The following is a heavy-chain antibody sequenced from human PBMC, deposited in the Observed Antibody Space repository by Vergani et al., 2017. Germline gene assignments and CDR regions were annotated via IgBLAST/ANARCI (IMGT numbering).Heavy chain of an antibody. D-gene: IGHD6-13*01. J-gene: IGHJ6*02. V-gene: IGHV3-30*04. Sequence: QVQLVESGGGVVQPGRSLRLSCAASGFTFSSYAMHWVRQAPGKGLEWVAVISYDGINKNYGDSVKGRFTISRDNSKSTLYLQMNSLRAEDTAVYYCARDQEGSSSWYGVGYYGMDIWGQGTTVTVSS. CDR1: GFTFSSYA. CDR2: ISYDGINK. CDR3: ARDQEGSSSWYGVGYYGMDI.